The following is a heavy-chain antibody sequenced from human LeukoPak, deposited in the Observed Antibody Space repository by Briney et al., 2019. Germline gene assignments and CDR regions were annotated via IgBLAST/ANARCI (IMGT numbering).Heavy chain of an antibody. CDR3: ARDAYSGDDSHFDY. D-gene: IGHD5-12*01. V-gene: IGHV3-7*01. CDR2: IMQDGNEN. CDR1: GFTLSNHW. Sequence: PGGSLILSCAAYGFTLSNHWRGWVRQAPGKGLEWVANIMQDGNENNYVDSVKGRFTISRHNDKNSLFLQMNSLRAEDTAVYYCARDAYSGDDSHFDYWGQGTMVTVSS. J-gene: IGHJ4*02.